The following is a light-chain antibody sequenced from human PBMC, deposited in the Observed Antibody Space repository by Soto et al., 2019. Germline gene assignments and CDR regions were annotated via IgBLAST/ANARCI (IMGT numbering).Light chain of an antibody. J-gene: IGLJ1*01. Sequence: QSALTQPASVSGSPGQSITISCTGTSSDVGGYNYVSWYQQHPGKAPKLMIYXXXXXXXXXXXXXXXSKSGNTASLTISGXXAEXXXXYYCSSYTSSSTYVFGTGTKLTVL. CDR1: SSDVGGYNY. CDR2: XXX. CDR3: SSYTSSSTYV. V-gene: IGLV2-14*01.